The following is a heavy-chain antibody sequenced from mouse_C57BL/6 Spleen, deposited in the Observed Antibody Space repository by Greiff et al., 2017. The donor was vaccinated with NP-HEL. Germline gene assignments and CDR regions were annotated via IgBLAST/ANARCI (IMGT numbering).Heavy chain of an antibody. CDR2: INPSTGGT. J-gene: IGHJ2*01. Sequence: VQLQQSGPELVKPGASVKISCKASGYSFTGYYMNWVKQSPEKSLEWIGEINPSTGGTTYNQKFKAKATLTVDKSSSTAYMQLKSLTSEDSAVYYCARVTTVVANDYWGQGTTLTVSS. V-gene: IGHV1-42*01. CDR1: GYSFTGYY. D-gene: IGHD1-1*01. CDR3: ARVTTVVANDY.